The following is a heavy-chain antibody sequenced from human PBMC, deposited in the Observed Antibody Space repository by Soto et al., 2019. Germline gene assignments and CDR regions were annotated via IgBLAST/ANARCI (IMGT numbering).Heavy chain of an antibody. CDR1: GGSISSSNW. CDR3: ASECSSTRCYLGGMDV. J-gene: IGHJ6*02. Sequence: QVQLQESGPGLVKPSGTLSLTCAVSGGSISSSNWWSWVRQPPGKGLEWIGEIYHSGSTNYNPSLTSRVTISVDKSENQLPLELSSVTAAGTAVYYCASECSSTRCYLGGMDVWGQGTTVTVSS. D-gene: IGHD2-2*01. CDR2: IYHSGST. V-gene: IGHV4-4*02.